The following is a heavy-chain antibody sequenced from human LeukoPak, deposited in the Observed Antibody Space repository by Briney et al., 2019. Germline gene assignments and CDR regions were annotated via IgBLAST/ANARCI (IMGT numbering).Heavy chain of an antibody. V-gene: IGHV7-4-1*02. CDR3: ARVPMVRGVTLTDY. D-gene: IGHD3-10*01. Sequence: ASVKVSCKASGYTFASYAMNWVRQAPGQGLEWMGWINTNTGNPTYAQGFTGRSVFSLDTSVSTAYLQISSLKAEDTAVYYCARVPMVRGVTLTDYWGQGTLVTVSS. CDR1: GYTFASYA. CDR2: INTNTGNP. J-gene: IGHJ4*02.